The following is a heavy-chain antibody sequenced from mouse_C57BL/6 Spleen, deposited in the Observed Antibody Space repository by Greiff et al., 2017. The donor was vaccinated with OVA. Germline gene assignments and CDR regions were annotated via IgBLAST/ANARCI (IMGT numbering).Heavy chain of an antibody. CDR3: TRVGYDVHDAMDY. CDR1: GFTFSSYA. D-gene: IGHD2-3*01. CDR2: ISSGGDYI. J-gene: IGHJ4*01. V-gene: IGHV5-9-1*02. Sequence: VQLKESGEGLVKPGGSLKLSCAASGFTFSSYAMSWVRQTPEKRLEWVAYISSGGDYIYYADTVKGRFTISRDNARNTLYLQMSSLKSEDTVMYDCTRVGYDVHDAMDYWGQGTSVTVSS.